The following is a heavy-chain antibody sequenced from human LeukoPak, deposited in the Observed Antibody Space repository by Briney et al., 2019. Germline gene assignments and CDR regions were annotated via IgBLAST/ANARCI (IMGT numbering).Heavy chain of an antibody. CDR3: ARQDTYFYDSSGQGSMEYFQH. CDR1: GYSFTTYW. CDR2: IAPSDSYT. J-gene: IGHJ1*01. D-gene: IGHD3-22*01. Sequence: GESLKISCQGSGYSFTTYWITWVRQMPGGGLEWMGRIAPSDSYTNYNPSFQGHVTISADTSISTAYLQWSSLKASDTAMYYCARQDTYFYDSSGQGSMEYFQHWGQGTLVTVSS. V-gene: IGHV5-10-1*01.